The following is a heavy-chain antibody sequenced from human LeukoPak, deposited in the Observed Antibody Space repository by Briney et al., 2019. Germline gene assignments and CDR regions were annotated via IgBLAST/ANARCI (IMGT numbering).Heavy chain of an antibody. J-gene: IGHJ4*02. CDR1: GYSISSGYY. V-gene: IGHV4-38-2*02. D-gene: IGHD3-10*01. CDR3: ARHGGYYGSGSYSFFDY. Sequence: PSETLSLTCTVPGYSISSGYYWGWIRQPPGKGLEWIGSIYHSGSTYYNPSLKSRVTISVDTSKNQFSLKLSSVTAADTAVYYCARHGGYYGSGSYSFFDYWGQGTLVTVSS. CDR2: IYHSGST.